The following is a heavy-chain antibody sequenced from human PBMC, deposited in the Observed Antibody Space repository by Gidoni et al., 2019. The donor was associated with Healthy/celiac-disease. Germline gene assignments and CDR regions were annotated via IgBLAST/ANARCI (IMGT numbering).Heavy chain of an antibody. CDR2: IYYSGST. CDR1: GGSISSYY. V-gene: IGHV4-59*01. Sequence: QVQLQESGPGLVKPSETLSLTCTVSGGSISSYYWSWIRQPPGKGLEWIGYIYYSGSTNYNPSLKSRVTISVDTSKNQFSLKLSSVTAADTAVYYCARDLEVRGVIGHWFDPWGQGTLVTVSS. D-gene: IGHD3-10*01. J-gene: IGHJ5*02. CDR3: ARDLEVRGVIGHWFDP.